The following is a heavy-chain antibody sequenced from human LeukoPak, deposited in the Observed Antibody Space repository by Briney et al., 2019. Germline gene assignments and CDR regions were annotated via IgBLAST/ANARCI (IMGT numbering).Heavy chain of an antibody. Sequence: GGSLRLSCAASGFTFSSYAMHWVRQAPGKGLEWVAVISYDGSNKYYADSVKGRFTISRDNSKNTLYLQMNSLRAEDRAVYYCASPDGITMVRGRGRYGMDVWGQGTTVPVSS. CDR3: ASPDGITMVRGRGRYGMDV. J-gene: IGHJ6*02. V-gene: IGHV3-30*04. D-gene: IGHD3-10*01. CDR2: ISYDGSNK. CDR1: GFTFSSYA.